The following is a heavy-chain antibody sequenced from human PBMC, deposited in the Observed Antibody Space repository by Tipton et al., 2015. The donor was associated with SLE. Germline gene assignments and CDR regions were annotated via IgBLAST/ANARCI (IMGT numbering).Heavy chain of an antibody. CDR3: ARGGLGFCTSGTCHDVTDI. CDR2: VYTSGST. V-gene: IGHV4-61*02. J-gene: IGHJ3*02. CDR1: GGSISSGSYY. D-gene: IGHD2-8*01. Sequence: TLSLTCTVSGGSISSGSYYWSWIRQPAGKGLEWIGRVYTSGSTNFNPSLRSRVTISRDTSKNQFSVKLSSVTAADTAIYYCARGGLGFCTSGTCHDVTDIWGQGTMVTVSS.